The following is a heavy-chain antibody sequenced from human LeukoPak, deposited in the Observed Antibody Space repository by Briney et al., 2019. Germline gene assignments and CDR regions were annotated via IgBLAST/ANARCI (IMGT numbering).Heavy chain of an antibody. CDR3: ARDPPRIVVVVAATNYYGMDV. CDR2: ISAYNGNT. D-gene: IGHD2-15*01. Sequence: GASVKVSCKASGYTFTSYGISWVRQAPGQGLEWMGWISAYNGNTNYAQKLQGRVTMTTDTSTSTAYMELRSLRSDDTAVYYCARDPPRIVVVVAATNYYGMDVWGQGTTVTVPS. V-gene: IGHV1-18*01. CDR1: GYTFTSYG. J-gene: IGHJ6*02.